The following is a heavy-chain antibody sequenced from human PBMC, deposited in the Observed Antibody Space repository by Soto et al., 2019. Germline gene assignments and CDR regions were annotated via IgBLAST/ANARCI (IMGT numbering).Heavy chain of an antibody. CDR3: ARASAAGSNWFEP. CDR1: GGSISSYN. V-gene: IGHV4-59*01. J-gene: IGHJ5*02. Sequence: PSETLSLTCTVSGGSISSYNWSWLRQPPGKGLEWIGYIYYSGSSNYNPSLKSRVTISVDTSKNQFSLKLSSVTAADTAVYYCARASAAGSNWFEPWGQGTLVTVPS. D-gene: IGHD6-13*01. CDR2: IYYSGSS.